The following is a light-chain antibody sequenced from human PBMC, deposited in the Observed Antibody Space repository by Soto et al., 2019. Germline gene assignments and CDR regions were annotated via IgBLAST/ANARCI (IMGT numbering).Light chain of an antibody. J-gene: IGLJ3*02. CDR2: RNN. CDR1: SSNIGNNY. CDR3: ASWDDSLSGWV. V-gene: IGLV1-47*01. Sequence: QSVLTQSPSASGTPGQRVTISCSGSSSNIGNNYLYWYQQLPGTAPKLLIYRNNQRPAGVPDRFSGSKSGTSASLAISGLRSDDEADYFCASWDDSLSGWVFGGGTKLTV.